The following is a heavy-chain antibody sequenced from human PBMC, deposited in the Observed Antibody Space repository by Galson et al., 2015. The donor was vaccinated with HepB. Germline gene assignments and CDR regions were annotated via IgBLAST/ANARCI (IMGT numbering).Heavy chain of an antibody. CDR3: AKNRPGADWCFDL. Sequence: SLRLSCAASGFMFSTYALSWVRQAPGKGLEWVADISGSGGSTYYADSVKGRFTISRDNSKNTLYLQVNSLKAEDTAVYYCAKNRPGADWCFDLWGRGTLVTVSS. CDR2: ISGSGGST. D-gene: IGHD1-14*01. V-gene: IGHV3-23*01. J-gene: IGHJ2*01. CDR1: GFMFSTYA.